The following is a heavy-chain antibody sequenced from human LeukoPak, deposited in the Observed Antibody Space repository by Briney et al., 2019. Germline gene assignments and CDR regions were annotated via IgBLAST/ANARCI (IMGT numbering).Heavy chain of an antibody. CDR2: INPNSGRT. Sequence: ASVKVSCKASGYTFTGYYMHWVRQAPGQGLEWMGWINPNSGRTNYAQKLQGRVTMTTDTSTSTAYMELRSLRSDDTAVYYCARGPNTSPITYYMDVWGKGTTVTVSS. CDR1: GYTFTGYY. J-gene: IGHJ6*03. D-gene: IGHD5-24*01. CDR3: ARGPNTSPITYYMDV. V-gene: IGHV1-2*02.